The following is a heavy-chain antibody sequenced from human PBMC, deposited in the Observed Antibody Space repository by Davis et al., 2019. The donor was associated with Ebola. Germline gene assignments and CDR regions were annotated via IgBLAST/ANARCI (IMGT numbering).Heavy chain of an antibody. CDR3: ARGRRLLADAFHI. V-gene: IGHV3-21*01. D-gene: IGHD2-8*02. J-gene: IGHJ3*02. CDR2: ISSSSNYI. Sequence: GESLKISCAASGFTFRSHWMHWVRQVPGKGLVWVSTISSSSNYIYYAESVKGRFTISRDNAKNSLTLQMNSLGAEDTAVYYCARGRRLLADAFHIWGQGTMVTASS. CDR1: GFTFRSHW.